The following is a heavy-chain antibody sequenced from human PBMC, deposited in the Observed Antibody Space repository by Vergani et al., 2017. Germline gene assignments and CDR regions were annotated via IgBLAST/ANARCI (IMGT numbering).Heavy chain of an antibody. CDR3: ARKKSRNNWNDWGWFDP. Sequence: QVQLVQSGAEVKKPGSSVKVSCKASGGTFSSYAISWVRQAPGQGLAWMGRIIPIFGTANYAPKFQGRVKITADDSTSTAYMELSSLRSEDTAVYYCARKKSRNNWNDWGWFDPWGQGTLVTVSS. V-gene: IGHV1-69*18. D-gene: IGHD1-1*01. J-gene: IGHJ5*02. CDR1: GGTFSSYA. CDR2: IIPIFGTA.